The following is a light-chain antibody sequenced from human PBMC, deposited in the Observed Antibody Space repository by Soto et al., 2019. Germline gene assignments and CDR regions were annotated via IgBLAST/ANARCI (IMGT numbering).Light chain of an antibody. J-gene: IGKJ1*01. CDR1: ETVATN. CDR3: QQYKNWWT. CDR2: GAS. V-gene: IGKV3-15*01. Sequence: EVLMTQSPATLSVSPGEKATLSCWASETVATNLAWYQQKPGQAPRLLISGASTRAAGISDRFRGSGSGTEFTLTISSLRSEDVAVYYCQQYKNWWTFGQGTKVDIK.